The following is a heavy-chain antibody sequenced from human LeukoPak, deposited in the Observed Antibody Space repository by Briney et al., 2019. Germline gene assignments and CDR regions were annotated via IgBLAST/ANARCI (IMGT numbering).Heavy chain of an antibody. CDR2: ISSSSSTI. CDR3: ARDRRGLYY. J-gene: IGHJ4*02. CDR1: GFTFSSYS. D-gene: IGHD4/OR15-4a*01. Sequence: GGSLRLSCAASGFTFSSYSMNWVRQAPGKGLEWVSYISSSSSTIYYADSVKGRFTISRDNAKNSLYLRMNSLRDEDTAVYYCARDRRGLYYWGQGTLVTVSS. V-gene: IGHV3-48*02.